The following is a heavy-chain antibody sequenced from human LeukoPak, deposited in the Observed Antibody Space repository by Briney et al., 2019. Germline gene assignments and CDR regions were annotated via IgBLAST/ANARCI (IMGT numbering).Heavy chain of an antibody. Sequence: ASVKVSCKVSGYTLTELSMHWVRQAPGKGLEWMGGFDPEDGETIYAQKFQGRVTMTEDTSTDTAYMELSSLRSEDTAVSYCATVDMATIWFNYLGQGTLVTVSS. CDR2: FDPEDGET. D-gene: IGHD5-24*01. CDR1: GYTLTELS. V-gene: IGHV1-24*01. J-gene: IGHJ4*02. CDR3: ATVDMATIWFNY.